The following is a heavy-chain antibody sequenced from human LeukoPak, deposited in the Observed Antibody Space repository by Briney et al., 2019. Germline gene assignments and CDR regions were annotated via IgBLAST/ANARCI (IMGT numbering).Heavy chain of an antibody. Sequence: QPGGSLRLSCAASGFTFSSCAMNWVRQAPGMGLQWVSTISASGGTTSYADSVKGRFTISRDNSKNTLYLQMNSLRAEDTAVYYCARESYYYDSSGPFRYYFDYWGQGTLVTVSS. D-gene: IGHD3-22*01. V-gene: IGHV3-23*01. J-gene: IGHJ4*02. CDR2: ISASGGTT. CDR3: ARESYYYDSSGPFRYYFDY. CDR1: GFTFSSCA.